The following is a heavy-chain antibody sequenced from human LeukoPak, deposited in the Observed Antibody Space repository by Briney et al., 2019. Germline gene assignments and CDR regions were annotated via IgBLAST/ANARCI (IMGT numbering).Heavy chain of an antibody. Sequence: PGGSLRLSCAASGFTFSNYWMHWVRQAPGRGLVWVSRINSDMSGTNYADSVKGRFTISRDNAKNTLYLQMNSPRAEDTAVYYCARDIAVAGNYFDYWGQGTLVTVSS. J-gene: IGHJ4*02. D-gene: IGHD6-19*01. CDR1: GFTFSNYW. V-gene: IGHV3-74*01. CDR2: INSDMSGT. CDR3: ARDIAVAGNYFDY.